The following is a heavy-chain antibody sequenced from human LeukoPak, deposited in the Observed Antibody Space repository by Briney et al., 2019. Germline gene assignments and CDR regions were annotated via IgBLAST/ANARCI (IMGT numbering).Heavy chain of an antibody. Sequence: SETLSLTCAVSGYSISSGYYWGWIRQPPGKGLEWIGSIYHSGSTYYNPSLKSRVTISVDTSKNQFSLKLSSVTAADTAAYYCARRGNSPEYYFDYWGQGTLVTVSS. J-gene: IGHJ4*02. D-gene: IGHD4-23*01. V-gene: IGHV4-38-2*01. CDR3: ARRGNSPEYYFDY. CDR2: IYHSGST. CDR1: GYSISSGYY.